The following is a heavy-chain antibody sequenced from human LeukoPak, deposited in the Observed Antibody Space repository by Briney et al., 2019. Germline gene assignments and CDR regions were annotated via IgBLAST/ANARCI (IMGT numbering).Heavy chain of an antibody. Sequence: GGSLRLSCAVSGFSFDTYWMTWVRRAPGTGLEWVANIKQDGSEKYYVDSVKGRFTISRDNAKNSLYLQMNSLRAEDTAVYYCARHPYGVLDYWGQGTLVTVSS. D-gene: IGHD4-17*01. V-gene: IGHV3-7*01. CDR2: IKQDGSEK. CDR1: GFSFDTYW. CDR3: ARHPYGVLDY. J-gene: IGHJ4*02.